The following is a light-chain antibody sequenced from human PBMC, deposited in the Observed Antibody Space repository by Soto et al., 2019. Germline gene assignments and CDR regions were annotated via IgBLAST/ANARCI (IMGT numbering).Light chain of an antibody. CDR3: QKYNSYPRT. V-gene: IGKV1-5*03. Sequence: DIQMTQSPSTLSASVGDRVTITCRASQSISSWLAWYQQKPGKATKLLIYKASSLESGVPSRFSGSGSGTEFTLTISSLQPDDFATYYCQKYNSYPRTFGQGTKVEIK. J-gene: IGKJ1*01. CDR1: QSISSW. CDR2: KAS.